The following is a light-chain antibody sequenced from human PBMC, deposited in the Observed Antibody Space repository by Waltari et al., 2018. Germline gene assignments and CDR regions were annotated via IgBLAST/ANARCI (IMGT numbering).Light chain of an antibody. CDR1: QSISSW. V-gene: IGKV1-5*03. Sequence: DIQMTQSPSTLSASVGDTDTITCRASQSISSWLAWYQQKPGKAPKLLIYKASSLETGVPSRFSGSGSGTDFTLTISSLQPDDFATYYCQQYNSYPWTFGQGTKVEIK. J-gene: IGKJ1*01. CDR3: QQYNSYPWT. CDR2: KAS.